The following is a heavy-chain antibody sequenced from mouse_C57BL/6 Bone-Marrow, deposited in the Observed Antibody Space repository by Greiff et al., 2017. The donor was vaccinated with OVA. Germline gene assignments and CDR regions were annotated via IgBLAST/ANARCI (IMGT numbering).Heavy chain of an antibody. J-gene: IGHJ2*01. Sequence: VQLKESGPGLVKPSQSLSLTCSVTGYSITSGYYWNWIRQFPGNKLEWMGYISYDGSNNYNPSLKNRISITRDTSKNQFFLKLNSVTTEDTATYYCAREGYYGSRWYFDYWGQGTTLTVSS. CDR1: GYSITSGYY. CDR3: AREGYYGSRWYFDY. D-gene: IGHD1-1*01. CDR2: ISYDGSN. V-gene: IGHV3-6*01.